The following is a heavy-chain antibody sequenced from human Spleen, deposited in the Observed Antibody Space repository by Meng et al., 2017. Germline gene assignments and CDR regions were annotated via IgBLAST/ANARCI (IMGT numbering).Heavy chain of an antibody. J-gene: IGHJ4*01. CDR2: MKSNVDGGTV. CDR1: GFTFSNAW. Sequence: GESLKISCSASGFTFSNAWMNWVRQAPGKGPEWSGRMKSNVDGGTVYYASAVKCRIFNSRDDAETTFYLQLNSLENEDTAVYYCSGHVDYWGHGTLVTVSS. V-gene: IGHV3-15*01. CDR3: SGHVDY.